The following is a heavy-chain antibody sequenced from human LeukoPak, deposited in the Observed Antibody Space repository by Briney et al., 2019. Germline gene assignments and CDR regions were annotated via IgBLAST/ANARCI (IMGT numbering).Heavy chain of an antibody. V-gene: IGHV3-23*05. D-gene: IGHD2-8*01. CDR2: INSGGTNT. J-gene: IGHJ4*02. CDR3: AKHSYALSLGE. Sequence: QTGGSLRLSCATSGFPFSDFCMTWVRQAPGKGLEWISTINSGGTNTYYAESVKGRFTISRDNSKNALYLQMSSLRVEGTAIYCCAKHSYALSLGEGGAGTLVTVSS. CDR1: GFPFSDFC.